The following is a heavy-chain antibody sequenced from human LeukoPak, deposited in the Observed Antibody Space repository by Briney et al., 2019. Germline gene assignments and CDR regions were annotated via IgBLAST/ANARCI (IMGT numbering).Heavy chain of an antibody. CDR3: ATDLPRYDSSGYYYGPFQH. J-gene: IGHJ1*01. V-gene: IGHV1-24*01. CDR1: GYTLTELS. CDR2: FDPEDGET. Sequence: GASVKVSCKVSGYTLTELSMHWVRQAPGKGREWMGGFDPEDGETIYAQKFQGRVTMTEDTSTDTAYMELSSLRSEYTAVYYCATDLPRYDSSGYYYGPFQHWGQGTLVTVSS. D-gene: IGHD3-22*01.